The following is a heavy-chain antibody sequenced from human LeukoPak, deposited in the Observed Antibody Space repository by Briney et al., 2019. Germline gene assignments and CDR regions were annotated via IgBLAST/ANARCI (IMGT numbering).Heavy chain of an antibody. D-gene: IGHD2-15*01. V-gene: IGHV4-59*01. CDR3: ARDGGSGGRLFDS. CDR1: DVSFSTYY. CDR2: IYYSGTT. J-gene: IGHJ4*02. Sequence: PSETHSVSCTVSDVSFSTYYWSWIRQPPGKGLEWIGYIYYSGTTNYNPSLKSRVTISVDTSKNQFSLRLSSVTAADTAVYYCARDGGSGGRLFDSWGQGTLVTVSS.